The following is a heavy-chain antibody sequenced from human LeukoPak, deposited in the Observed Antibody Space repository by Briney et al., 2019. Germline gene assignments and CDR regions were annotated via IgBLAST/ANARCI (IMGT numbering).Heavy chain of an antibody. CDR1: GFTFSSYG. J-gene: IGHJ4*02. CDR3: VKDVDHGGSYVGY. CDR2: ISHDGSNK. V-gene: IGHV3-30*18. D-gene: IGHD1-26*01. Sequence: GRSLRLSCAASGFTFSSYGMHWVRQAPGKGLEWVAVISHDGSNKYYGDSVKGRFTISRDNSKNTLYLQMNSLRADDTAVYYCVKDVDHGGSYVGYWGQGTLVTVSS.